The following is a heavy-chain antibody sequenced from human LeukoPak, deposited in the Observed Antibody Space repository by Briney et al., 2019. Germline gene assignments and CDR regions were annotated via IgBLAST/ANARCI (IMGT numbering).Heavy chain of an antibody. V-gene: IGHV4-34*01. Sequence: SETLSLTCAVYGGSFSGYYWSWIRQPPGKGLEWIGEINHSGSTNYNPSLKSRVTISVDTSKNQFSLRLSSVTAADTAVYYCARGGRSFDIVVVPAAPIYMDVWGKGTTVTVSS. CDR2: INHSGST. D-gene: IGHD2-2*01. CDR1: GGSFSGYY. J-gene: IGHJ6*03. CDR3: ARGGRSFDIVVVPAAPIYMDV.